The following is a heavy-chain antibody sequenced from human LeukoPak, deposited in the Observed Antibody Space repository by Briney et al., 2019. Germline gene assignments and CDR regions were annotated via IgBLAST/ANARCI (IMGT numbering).Heavy chain of an antibody. D-gene: IGHD2-2*01. J-gene: IGHJ6*04. CDR3: AKINCSSTSCCGGYYYYYYGMDV. CDR2: TIPIFATA. CDR1: GGTFSSYA. V-gene: IGHV1-69*13. Sequence: SVKVSCKASGGTFSSYATSWVRPTPGGGLEWMGGTIPIFATANYAQKFQGTVTLTADESTSTAYMELSSLRSEDAAVDYCAKINCSSTSCCGGYYYYYYGMDVWGKGTTVTVSS.